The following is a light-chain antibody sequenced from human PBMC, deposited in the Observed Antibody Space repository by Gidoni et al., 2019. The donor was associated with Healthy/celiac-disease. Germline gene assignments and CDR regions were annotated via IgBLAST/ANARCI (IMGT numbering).Light chain of an antibody. J-gene: IGKJ3*01. CDR1: QSISSY. V-gene: IGKV1-39*01. Sequence: DIQMTQSPSSLSASVGDRVTIPCRASQSISSYLNWYQQKPGKAPKLLIYAASSLQSGVPSRFSGSGSVTDFTLTIISLQPEDFATYYCQQSYSTPRWTFGPGTKVDIK. CDR3: QQSYSTPRWT. CDR2: AAS.